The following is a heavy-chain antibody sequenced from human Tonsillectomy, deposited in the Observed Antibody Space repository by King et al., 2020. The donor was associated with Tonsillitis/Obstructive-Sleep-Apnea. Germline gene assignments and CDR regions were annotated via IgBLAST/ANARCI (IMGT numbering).Heavy chain of an antibody. V-gene: IGHV4-34*01. CDR2: INHSGST. D-gene: IGHD3-10*01. CDR3: ARGRPGSAFDI. Sequence: VQLQQWGAGLLKPSETLSLPCAVYGGSFSGYYWSWIRQPPGKGLEWIGEINHSGSTNYNPSLKSRVTISVDTSKNQFSLKLSSVTAADTAVYYCARGRPGSAFDIWGQGTMVTVSS. J-gene: IGHJ3*02. CDR1: GGSFSGYY.